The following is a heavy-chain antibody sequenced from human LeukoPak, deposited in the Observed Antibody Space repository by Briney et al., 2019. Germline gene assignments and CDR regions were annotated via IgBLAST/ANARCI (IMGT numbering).Heavy chain of an antibody. Sequence: ASVKVSCKASGGTFSSYAISWVRQAPGQGLEWMGWISAYNGNTNYAQKLQGRVTMTTDTSTSTAYMELRSLRSDDTAVYYCARQTMVRGEEFDIWGQGTMVTVSS. J-gene: IGHJ3*02. CDR3: ARQTMVRGEEFDI. CDR1: GGTFSSYA. V-gene: IGHV1-18*01. D-gene: IGHD3-10*01. CDR2: ISAYNGNT.